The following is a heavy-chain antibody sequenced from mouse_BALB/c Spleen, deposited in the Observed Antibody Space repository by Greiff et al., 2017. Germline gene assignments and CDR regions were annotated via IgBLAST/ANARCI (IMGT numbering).Heavy chain of an antibody. CDR2: ISSGSSTI. CDR3: ARARVAAY. V-gene: IGHV5-17*02. CDR1: GFTFSSFG. Sequence: EVKLVESGGGLVQPGGSRKLSCAASGFTFSSFGMHWVRQAPEKGLEWVAYISSGSSTIYYADTVKGRFTISRDNPKNTLFLQMTSLRSEDTAMYYCARARVAAYWGQGTLVTVSA. J-gene: IGHJ3*01. D-gene: IGHD1-1*02.